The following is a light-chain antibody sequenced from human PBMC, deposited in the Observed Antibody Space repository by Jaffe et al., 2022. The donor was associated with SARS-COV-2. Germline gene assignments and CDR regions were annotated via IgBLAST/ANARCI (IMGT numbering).Light chain of an antibody. Sequence: DIVMTQSPDSLDVSLGERATINCKSSQSVLYSSNNKSYLAWYQQKPGQPPKLLIYWASTRESGVPDRFSGSASGTDFTLTISSLQAEDVAVYYCQQYYSSPHTFGQGTKLEIK. V-gene: IGKV4-1*01. J-gene: IGKJ2*01. CDR3: QQYYSSPHT. CDR2: WAS. CDR1: QSVLYSSNNKSY.